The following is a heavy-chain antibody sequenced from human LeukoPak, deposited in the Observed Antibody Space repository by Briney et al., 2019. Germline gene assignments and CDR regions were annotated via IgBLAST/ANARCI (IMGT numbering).Heavy chain of an antibody. Sequence: ASVKVSCKASGYTFTRYYMHWVRQAPGQGLEGMGWINPNSGVTNYAQKFQGRVTMTRETSISTAYMELSRLRSDDTAVYYCTVGYCSTISCFTFDYWGQGTLVTVSS. D-gene: IGHD2-2*02. CDR3: TVGYCSTISCFTFDY. J-gene: IGHJ4*02. V-gene: IGHV1-2*02. CDR2: INPNSGVT. CDR1: GYTFTRYY.